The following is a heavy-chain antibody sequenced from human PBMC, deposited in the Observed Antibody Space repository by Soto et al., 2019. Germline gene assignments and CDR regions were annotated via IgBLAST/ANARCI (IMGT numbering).Heavy chain of an antibody. J-gene: IGHJ5*02. CDR3: ARGRAAAGSTTLVWFDT. Sequence: ASETLALTCAVYGGCLSGYYWSWIRQPPEKGLEWIGEINHSGSTNSNPSLKSRVTISVDTSKNQFSLKLSSVTAADTAVYYCARGRAAAGSTTLVWFDTCGQGPLFTVSS. CDR1: GGCLSGYY. CDR2: INHSGST. D-gene: IGHD6-13*01. V-gene: IGHV4-34*01.